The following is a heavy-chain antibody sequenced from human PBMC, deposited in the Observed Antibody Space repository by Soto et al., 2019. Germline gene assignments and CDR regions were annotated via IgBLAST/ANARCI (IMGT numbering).Heavy chain of an antibody. D-gene: IGHD2-15*01. V-gene: IGHV4-4*07. J-gene: IGHJ4*02. Sequence: SETLSLTCAVSGDSISDYFYWSWIRQPAGKGLEWIGRIYTDGTTKYNPSLKSRVTLSLDKSKNQFSLRLSSVTAADTAVYYFAREVRGGFTGIFDQWGRGSGVTVSS. CDR2: IYTDGTT. CDR1: GDSISDYFY. CDR3: AREVRGGFTGIFDQ.